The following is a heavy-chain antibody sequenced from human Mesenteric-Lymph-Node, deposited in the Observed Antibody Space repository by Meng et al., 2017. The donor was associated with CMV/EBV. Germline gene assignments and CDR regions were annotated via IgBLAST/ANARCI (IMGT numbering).Heavy chain of an antibody. J-gene: IGHJ4*02. CDR1: GYSFTSYW. Sequence: GESLKISCQGSGYSFTSYWIGWVRQMPGKGLEWMGIIYPGDSDTRYSPSFQGQVTISVDKSISTAYLQWSSLKASDTAMYYCASGQRYSSSSFDYWGQGTLVTVSS. V-gene: IGHV5-51*01. D-gene: IGHD6-6*01. CDR3: ASGQRYSSSSFDY. CDR2: IYPGDSDT.